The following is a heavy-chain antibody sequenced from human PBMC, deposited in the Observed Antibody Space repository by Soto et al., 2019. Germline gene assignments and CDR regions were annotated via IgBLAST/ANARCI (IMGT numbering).Heavy chain of an antibody. Sequence: QVQLQESGPGLVKPSETLSLTCTVSGDSIRNFYWSWIRQPAGKGLEWIGRIYSSGSTDYNASPKSRVSMSVDRSNNQFFLRLTSVTAEDTAVYYCVRDCSGGGCYSDYGMDVWGQGTTVTVSS. D-gene: IGHD2-15*01. CDR1: GDSIRNFY. CDR2: IYSSGST. V-gene: IGHV4-4*07. CDR3: VRDCSGGGCYSDYGMDV. J-gene: IGHJ6*02.